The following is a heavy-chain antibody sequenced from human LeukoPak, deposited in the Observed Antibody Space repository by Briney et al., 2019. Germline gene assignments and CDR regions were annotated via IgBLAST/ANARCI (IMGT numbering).Heavy chain of an antibody. CDR3: ASGWSLHS. CDR2: TYYRSKWYY. V-gene: IGHV6-1*01. D-gene: IGHD6-19*01. Sequence: SQTLSLTCALSGDSVSCNEAAWNWIRQSPSRGLAWLGRTYYRSKWYYDCAVSLRSRITIIPDASKNQFSLQLNSVTPDDTALYYCASGWSLHSWGQGTLVTVSS. CDR1: GDSVSCNEAA. J-gene: IGHJ4*02.